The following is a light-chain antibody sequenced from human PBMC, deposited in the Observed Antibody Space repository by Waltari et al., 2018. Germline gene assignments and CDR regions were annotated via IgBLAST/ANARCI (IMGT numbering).Light chain of an antibody. V-gene: IGLV2-14*03. CDR3: SSHTTSSTYV. CDR1: SSDFGSYDF. CDR2: GVS. J-gene: IGLJ1*01. Sequence: QSALTQPASVSGSPGQSITISCTGPSSDFGSYDFVSWYQQHPGKGPKLIIYGVSNRPSGISDRFSGSRSGNTASLTISGLQAEDEADYYCSSHTTSSTYVFGTGTKVTVL.